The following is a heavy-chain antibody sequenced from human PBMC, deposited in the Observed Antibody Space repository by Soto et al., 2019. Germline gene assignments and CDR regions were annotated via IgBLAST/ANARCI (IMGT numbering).Heavy chain of an antibody. D-gene: IGHD6-13*01. CDR1: GDSVSSNSAA. CDR3: ARDMVAAAPPGWFDP. V-gene: IGHV6-1*01. CDR2: TYYRSKWYN. Sequence: SQTLSLTCAISGDSVSSNSAAWNWIRQSPSGGLEWLGRTYYRSKWYNDYAVSVKSRITINPDTSKNQFSLKLSSVTAADTAVYYCARDMVAAAPPGWFDPWGQGTLVTVSS. J-gene: IGHJ5*02.